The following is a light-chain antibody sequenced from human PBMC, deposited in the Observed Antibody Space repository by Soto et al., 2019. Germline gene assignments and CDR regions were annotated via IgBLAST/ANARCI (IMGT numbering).Light chain of an antibody. V-gene: IGKV1-39*01. CDR3: QQSYSTPT. J-gene: IGKJ4*01. CDR2: AAS. CDR1: QSISSY. Sequence: DIQLTQSPSSLSASVGDRVTITCRASQSISSYLNWYQQKPGKAPKLLIYAASSLQSGVPSRFSGSGSGTDLTLTISSLQPEDFATYYCQQSYSTPTFGGGTK.